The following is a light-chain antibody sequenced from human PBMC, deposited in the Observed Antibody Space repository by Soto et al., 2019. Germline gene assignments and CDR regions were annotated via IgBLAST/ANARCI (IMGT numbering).Light chain of an antibody. CDR1: SSDVGGYNY. CDR3: SSYTSSSPLV. J-gene: IGLJ2*01. V-gene: IGLV2-8*01. Sequence: QSALTQPPSASGSPGQSVTISCTGTSSDVGGYNYVSWYQQHPGKAPKLMIYEVSKRPSGVPDRFSGSKSGNTASLTVSGLQAEDEADYYCSSYTSSSPLVFGGGTTLTVL. CDR2: EVS.